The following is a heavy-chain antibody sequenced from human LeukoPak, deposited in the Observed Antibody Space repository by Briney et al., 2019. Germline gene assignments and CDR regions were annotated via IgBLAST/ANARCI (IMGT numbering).Heavy chain of an antibody. CDR1: GFSFTNYG. V-gene: IGHV3-30*03. CDR2: ISYDGGTK. CDR3: ARTKEMASISYFDS. J-gene: IGHJ4*02. D-gene: IGHD5-24*01. Sequence: SGGSLRLSCAASGFSFTNYGMHWVRQAPGKGLEWVAVISYDGGTKYYADSVKGRFTISRDNSKNTLYLQLNSLRAEDTAVYYCARTKEMASISYFDSWGQGTLVTVSS.